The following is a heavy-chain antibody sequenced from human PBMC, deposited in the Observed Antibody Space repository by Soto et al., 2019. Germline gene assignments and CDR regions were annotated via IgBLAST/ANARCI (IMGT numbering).Heavy chain of an antibody. CDR3: ARTNYYDCSGYRSTLYYFDF. V-gene: IGHV4-4*07. D-gene: IGHD3-22*01. CDR1: GGSISSYY. CDR2: IYTSGST. J-gene: IGHJ4*02. Sequence: PSETLSLTCTVSGGSISSYYWSWIRQPAGKGLEWIGRIYTSGSTNYNPSLKSRVTMSVDTSKNQFSLKLSSVTAADTAVYYCARTNYYDCSGYRSTLYYFDFWGQGTLVPVSS.